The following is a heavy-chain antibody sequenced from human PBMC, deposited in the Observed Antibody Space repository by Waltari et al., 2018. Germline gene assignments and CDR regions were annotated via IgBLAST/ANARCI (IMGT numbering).Heavy chain of an antibody. Sequence: QVQLQESGPGLVKPSETLSLTCAVPGYSISRGYYWGWLRQPPGKGLEWIGSIYHSGSTYYNPSLKSRVTISVDTSKNQFSLKLSSVTAADTAVYYCATTSDYGDYALDYWGQGTLVTVSS. D-gene: IGHD4-17*01. J-gene: IGHJ4*02. V-gene: IGHV4-38-2*01. CDR3: ATTSDYGDYALDY. CDR2: IYHSGST. CDR1: GYSISRGYY.